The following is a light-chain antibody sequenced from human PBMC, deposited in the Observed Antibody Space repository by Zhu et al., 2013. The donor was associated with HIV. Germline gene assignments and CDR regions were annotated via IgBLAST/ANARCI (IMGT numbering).Light chain of an antibody. J-gene: IGKJ2*01. CDR2: GAS. V-gene: IGKV3-20*01. CDR1: QSVSSSY. Sequence: EIVLTQSPGTLSLSPGERATLSCRASQSVSSSYLAWYQQKPGQAPRLLIYGASSRATGIPDRFSGSGSGTDFTLTISRLEPEDFAVYYCQQYGNSPPYTFGQGTKLEI. CDR3: QQYGNSPPYT.